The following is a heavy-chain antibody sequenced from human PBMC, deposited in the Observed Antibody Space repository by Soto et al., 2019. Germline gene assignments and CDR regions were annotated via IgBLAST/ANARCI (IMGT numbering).Heavy chain of an antibody. V-gene: IGHV4-30-4*08. CDR2: IYYSGST. D-gene: IGHD3-22*01. CDR3: ARASMIGVPGFFDV. J-gene: IGHJ2*01. CDR1: GASIINNHYY. Sequence: QVRLQESGPGLVKPSQPLSLTCTVSGASIINNHYYWNFIRQPPGKGLEWIGYIYYSGSTSYNPSLESRRTISIDTSRNQSSLELSSVTAADTAVYFCARASMIGVPGFFDVWGRGTLVTVSS.